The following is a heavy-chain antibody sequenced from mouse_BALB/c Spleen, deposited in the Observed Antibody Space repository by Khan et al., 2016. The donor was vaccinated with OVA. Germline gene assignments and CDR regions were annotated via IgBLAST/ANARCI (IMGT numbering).Heavy chain of an antibody. J-gene: IGHJ2*01. CDR1: GYSFTGYF. CDR2: INPHIGET. D-gene: IGHD1-1*01. CDR3: ARIYGSDFDD. V-gene: IGHV1-20*02. Sequence: EVQLQQSGPELVKPGASVKISCKASGYSFTGYFMNWVMQSHGKSLEWIGRINPHIGETFYNQKFKAKATLTVDESSSTANMELRSLASEDSAVYYCARIYGSDFDDWGQGTTRTVSS.